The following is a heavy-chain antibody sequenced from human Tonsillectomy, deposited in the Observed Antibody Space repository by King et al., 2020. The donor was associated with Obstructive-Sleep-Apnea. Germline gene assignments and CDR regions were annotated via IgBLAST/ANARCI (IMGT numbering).Heavy chain of an antibody. J-gene: IGHJ6*02. CDR2: IRSKANSYAT. CDR3: TRQVFDFWSGYYTGATYYYYYGMDV. CDR1: GFTFSGSA. D-gene: IGHD3-3*01. Sequence: VQLVESGGGLVQPGGSLKLSCAASGFTFSGSAMHWVRQASGKGLEWVGRIRSKANSYATAYAASVKGRFTISRDDSKNTAYLQMNSLKTEDTAVYYCTRQVFDFWSGYYTGATYYYYYGMDVWGQGTTVTVSS. V-gene: IGHV3-73*01.